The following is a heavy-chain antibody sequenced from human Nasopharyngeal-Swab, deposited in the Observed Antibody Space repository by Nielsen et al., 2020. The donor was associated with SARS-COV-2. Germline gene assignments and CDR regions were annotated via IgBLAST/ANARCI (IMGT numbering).Heavy chain of an antibody. Sequence: GESLKISCAASGFTFSSYDMHWVRQATGKGLEWVSAIGTAGDTYYPGSVTGGFTISRENAKNSLYLQMNSLRAADTAVYYCARDRVDSSSWGYYYYGMDVWGQGTTVTVSS. CDR1: GFTFSSYD. D-gene: IGHD6-13*01. CDR2: IGTAGDT. V-gene: IGHV3-13*01. J-gene: IGHJ6*02. CDR3: ARDRVDSSSWGYYYYGMDV.